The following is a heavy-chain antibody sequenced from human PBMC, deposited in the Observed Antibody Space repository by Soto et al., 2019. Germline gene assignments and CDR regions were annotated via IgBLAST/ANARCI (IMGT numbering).Heavy chain of an antibody. CDR2: IYWDGDK. CDR3: AHSPFFGDKLDY. Sequence: QITLKESGPTLVKPTQTLTLTCTSSGFSLNTGGVGVVWIRQPPGKALEWLAVIYWDGDKRYSPFMKSRLTITKDTSKNQVVLTMTNMDPVDTATYYCAHSPFFGDKLDYWGQGSLVTVSS. CDR1: GFSLNTGGVG. V-gene: IGHV2-5*02. J-gene: IGHJ4*02. D-gene: IGHD2-21*01.